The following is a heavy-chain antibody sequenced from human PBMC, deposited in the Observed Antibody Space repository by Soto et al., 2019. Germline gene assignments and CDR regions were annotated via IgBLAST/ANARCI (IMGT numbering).Heavy chain of an antibody. CDR3: AREGSSGYYKAYFDY. J-gene: IGHJ4*02. CDR1: GFTFSSYS. V-gene: IGHV3-48*01. CDR2: ISSSSSTI. Sequence: GGSLRLSCAASGFTFSSYSMNWVRQAPGKGLEWVSYISSSSSTIYYADSVKGRFTISRDNAKNSLYLQMNSLRAEDTAVYYCAREGSSGYYKAYFDYWGQGTLVTVSS. D-gene: IGHD3-22*01.